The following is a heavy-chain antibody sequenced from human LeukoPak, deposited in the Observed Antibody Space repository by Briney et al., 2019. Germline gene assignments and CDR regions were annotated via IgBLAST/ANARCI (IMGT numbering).Heavy chain of an antibody. CDR1: GGSISSGSYY. CDR2: IYTSGST. CDR3: ARELDYYGSGSYYNGYLAFSYYYYMDV. V-gene: IGHV4-61*02. J-gene: IGHJ6*03. D-gene: IGHD3-10*01. Sequence: PSETLSLTCTVSGGSISSGSYYWSWIRQPAGEGLEWIGRIYTSGSTNYHPSLKTRVPIPVDTSKNQFSLKLTSVTPADTAVYYCARELDYYGSGSYYNGYLAFSYYYYMDVWGKGTTVTISS.